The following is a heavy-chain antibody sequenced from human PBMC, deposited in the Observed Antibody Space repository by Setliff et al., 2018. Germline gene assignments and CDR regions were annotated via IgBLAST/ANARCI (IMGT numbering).Heavy chain of an antibody. CDR3: SRLVRYCTTTTCQTLSGGEHWGENFYNMDV. D-gene: IGHD2-8*01. Sequence: GASVKVSCKTSGYTFTNYGVAWVRQAPGQGLEWMGWINPYKGHTFYAHKFQDRLTMTTDTSTDTAFLDLRSLRSDDTAIYYCSRLVRYCTTTTCQTLSGGEHWGENFYNMDVWGKGTTVTASS. V-gene: IGHV1-18*01. CDR1: GYTFTNYG. J-gene: IGHJ6*03. CDR2: INPYKGHT.